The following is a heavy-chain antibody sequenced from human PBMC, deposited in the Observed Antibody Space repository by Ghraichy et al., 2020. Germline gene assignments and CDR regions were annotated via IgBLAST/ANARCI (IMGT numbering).Heavy chain of an antibody. J-gene: IGHJ4*02. V-gene: IGHV5-51*01. D-gene: IGHD6-13*01. CDR2: IYPGDSDT. Sequence: GESLNISCKGSGYSFTSYWIGWVRQMPGKGLEWMGIIYPGDSDTRYSPSFQGQVTISADKSISTAYLQWSSLKASDTAMYYCARHGVKYSSSWYYFDYWGQGTLVTVSS. CDR3: ARHGVKYSSSWYYFDY. CDR1: GYSFTSYW.